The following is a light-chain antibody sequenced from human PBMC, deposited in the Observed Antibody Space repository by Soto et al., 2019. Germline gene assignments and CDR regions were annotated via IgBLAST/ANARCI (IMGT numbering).Light chain of an antibody. CDR3: ETWDSDTRV. CDR1: SGHSSYI. J-gene: IGLJ3*02. V-gene: IGLV4-60*02. Sequence: QSVLTQSSSASASLGSSVKLTCTLSSGHSSYIIAWHQQQPGKAPRYLMKLEGSGGYNKGSGVPDRFSGSGSGADRYLTISNLQFEDEADYYCETWDSDTRVFGGGTQLTVL. CDR2: LEGSGGY.